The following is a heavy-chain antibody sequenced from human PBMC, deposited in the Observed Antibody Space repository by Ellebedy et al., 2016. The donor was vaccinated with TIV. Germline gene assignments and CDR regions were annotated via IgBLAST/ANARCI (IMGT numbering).Heavy chain of an antibody. CDR3: ARDPPGIAASGPYK. J-gene: IGHJ4*02. Sequence: GESLKISCTASGFTVGNNYMNWLRQAPGKGLEWVSLIYSGGDTVYADSVKGRFTIYRDSSKNTLYLQMNSLRAEDTAVYYCARDPPGIAASGPYKWGQGTLVTVSS. V-gene: IGHV3-53*01. D-gene: IGHD6-13*01. CDR2: IYSGGDT. CDR1: GFTVGNNY.